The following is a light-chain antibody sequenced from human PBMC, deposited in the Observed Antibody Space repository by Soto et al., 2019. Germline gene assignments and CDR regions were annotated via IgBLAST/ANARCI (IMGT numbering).Light chain of an antibody. CDR3: SAFTGTTYV. Sequence: QSALTQPASVSGSPGQSITISCTGTSSDVGGNKYVSWYQHYPGKAPKLMICDVSNRPSGVSNRFSGSKSGNTASLTISGLKAEDEADYYCSAFTGTTYVFELGPRSPS. CDR2: DVS. CDR1: SSDVGGNKY. J-gene: IGLJ1*01. V-gene: IGLV2-14*03.